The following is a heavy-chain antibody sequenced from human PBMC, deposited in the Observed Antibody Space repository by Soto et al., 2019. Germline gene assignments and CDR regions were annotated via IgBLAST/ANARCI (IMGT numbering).Heavy chain of an antibody. Sequence: HVQLQESGPGLVKPSETLSLTCIVSNGSISDYYWTWIRQPPGKGLEWIRYIYSSGTTHYSPSLKSRTTISVDTSKNQFSLKLSSVTAADTAVYYCARGVLEAAASKPFDIWGQGTLVTVSS. CDR3: ARGVLEAAASKPFDI. J-gene: IGHJ3*02. D-gene: IGHD6-13*01. CDR1: NGSISDYY. CDR2: IYSSGTT. V-gene: IGHV4-59*01.